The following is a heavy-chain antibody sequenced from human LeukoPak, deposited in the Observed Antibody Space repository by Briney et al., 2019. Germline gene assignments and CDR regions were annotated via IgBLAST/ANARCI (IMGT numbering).Heavy chain of an antibody. CDR3: ARVRYSYGYALDY. V-gene: IGHV3-30-3*01. D-gene: IGHD5-18*01. Sequence: RPSTSSYGFTPIKVTMHGDCDTPGTRLDSAAVISYDGSNKYYADSVKGRFTHSRDNSKNTLYLQVNSLRAEDTAVYYCARVRYSYGYALDYWGQGPRVTVSS. J-gene: IGHJ4*02. CDR2: ISYDGSNK. CDR1: GFTPIKVT.